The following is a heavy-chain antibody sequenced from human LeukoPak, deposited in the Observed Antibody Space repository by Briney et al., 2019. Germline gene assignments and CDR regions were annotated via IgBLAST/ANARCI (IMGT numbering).Heavy chain of an antibody. Sequence: SETLSLTCAVYGGSFSGYYWSWIRQPPGKGLEWIGEINHSGSTNYNPSLKSRVTISVDTSKNQFSLKLSSVTAADTAVYYCARALHYDILTGYLGGMDVWGQGTTVTVSS. V-gene: IGHV4-34*01. CDR2: INHSGST. CDR1: GGSFSGYY. J-gene: IGHJ6*02. D-gene: IGHD3-9*01. CDR3: ARALHYDILTGYLGGMDV.